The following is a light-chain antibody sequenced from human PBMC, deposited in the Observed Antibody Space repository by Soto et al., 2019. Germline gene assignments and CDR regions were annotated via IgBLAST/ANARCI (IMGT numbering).Light chain of an antibody. V-gene: IGKV4-1*01. CDR2: WAS. CDR1: QSVLYSSNNENY. Sequence: DIVMTQSPDSLAVSLGERATINCKSSQSVLYSSNNENYLAWYQQKPGQPPKLLIYWASTRESGVPDRFSGSGSGTDFTPTISSLQAEDVAVYYCQQHYSTPETFGQGTKVEIK. CDR3: QQHYSTPET. J-gene: IGKJ1*01.